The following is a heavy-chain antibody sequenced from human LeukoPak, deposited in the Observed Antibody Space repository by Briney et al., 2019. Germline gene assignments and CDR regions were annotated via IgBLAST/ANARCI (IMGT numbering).Heavy chain of an antibody. CDR3: ARGSGYYDSSGYSFDY. V-gene: IGHV4-59*01. J-gene: IGHJ4*02. CDR2: IYYSGSS. Sequence: SETLSLTCTVSGGSISTYYWSWIRQPPGRGLECIGYIYYSGSSKYNPSLKSRVTISADTSKNQISLKLSSVTAADTAVYYCARGSGYYDSSGYSFDYWGQGTLVTVSS. CDR1: GGSISTYY. D-gene: IGHD3-22*01.